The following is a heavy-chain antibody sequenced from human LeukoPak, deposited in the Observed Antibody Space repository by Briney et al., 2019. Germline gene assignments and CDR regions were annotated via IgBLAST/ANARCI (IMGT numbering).Heavy chain of an antibody. CDR2: IRGSGGST. J-gene: IGHJ4*02. Sequence: GGSLRLSCAVSGITLSNYGMSWVRQAPGKGLEWVAGIRGSGGSTNYADSVKGRFTISRDNSKNTLYLHMSSLRAEDTAVYFCAKRGVVIRVILVGFHKEAYYFDSWGQGALATVSS. V-gene: IGHV3-23*01. CDR1: GITLSNYG. D-gene: IGHD3-22*01. CDR3: AKRGVVIRVILVGFHKEAYYFDS.